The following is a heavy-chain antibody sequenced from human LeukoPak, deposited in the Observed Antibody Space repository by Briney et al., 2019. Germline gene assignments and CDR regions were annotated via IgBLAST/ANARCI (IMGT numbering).Heavy chain of an antibody. CDR1: GGSISSGSYY. CDR2: IYTSAST. J-gene: IGHJ6*03. CDR3: ATADSPDYYYYYYMDV. Sequence: SQTLPLTCTVSGGSISSGSYYWSWIRQPPGKGLEWIGHIYTSASTNYNPSLKSRVTISVDTSKNQFSLKLSSVTAADTAVYYCATADSPDYYYYYYMDVWGKGTTVTVSS. V-gene: IGHV4-61*09. D-gene: IGHD2-21*01.